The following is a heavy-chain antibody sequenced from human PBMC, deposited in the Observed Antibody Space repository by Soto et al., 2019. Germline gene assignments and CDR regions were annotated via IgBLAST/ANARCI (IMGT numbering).Heavy chain of an antibody. CDR3: ARDGRYYGSGPRHYYYYGMEV. Sequence: ASVKVSCKASGYTFTGYYMHWVRQAAGQGREWMGWINPNSGGTNYAQKFQGWVTMTRDTSISTAYMELSRLRSDDTDVYYCARDGRYYGSGPRHYYYYGMEVCGQATTGIVS. D-gene: IGHD3-10*01. CDR1: GYTFTGYY. J-gene: IGHJ6*01. V-gene: IGHV1-2*04. CDR2: INPNSGGT.